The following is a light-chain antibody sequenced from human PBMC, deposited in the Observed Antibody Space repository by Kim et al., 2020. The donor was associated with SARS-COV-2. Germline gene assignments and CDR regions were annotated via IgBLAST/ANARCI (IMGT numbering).Light chain of an antibody. J-gene: IGLJ3*02. CDR2: QDS. Sequence: VSPGQTASITCSGDKLGDKYACWYQQKPGQSPVLVIYQDSKRPSGIPERFSGSNSGNTATLTISGTQTMDEADYYCQAWDSSLWVFGGGTQLTVL. V-gene: IGLV3-1*01. CDR1: KLGDKY. CDR3: QAWDSSLWV.